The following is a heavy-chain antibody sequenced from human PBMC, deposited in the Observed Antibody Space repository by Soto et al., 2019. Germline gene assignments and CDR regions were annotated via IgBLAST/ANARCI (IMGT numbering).Heavy chain of an antibody. CDR2: IYYSGST. V-gene: IGHV4-30-4*01. D-gene: IGHD6-19*01. Sequence: SETLSLTCTVSGGSISSGAYYWSWIRQPPGKGLEWIGYIYYSGSTYYNPSLKSRVTISVDTSKNQFSLKLSSVTAADTAVYYCARDRGGWYGVDYWGQGTLVTVSS. J-gene: IGHJ4*02. CDR1: GGSISSGAYY. CDR3: ARDRGGWYGVDY.